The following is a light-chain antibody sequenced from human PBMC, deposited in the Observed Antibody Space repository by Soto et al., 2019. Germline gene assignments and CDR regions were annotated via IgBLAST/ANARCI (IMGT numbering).Light chain of an antibody. Sequence: QLALTQSPSASASLGASVTLTCTLSSGHSSYAIAWHQQQPEKGPRYLMKLNSDGSHSKGDAIPDRFSGTSSGAERYLTSSSLQSEDEADYFCQTWGAGLLVFGGGTKLTVL. J-gene: IGLJ3*02. CDR3: QTWGAGLLV. V-gene: IGLV4-69*01. CDR2: LNSDGSH. CDR1: SGHSSYA.